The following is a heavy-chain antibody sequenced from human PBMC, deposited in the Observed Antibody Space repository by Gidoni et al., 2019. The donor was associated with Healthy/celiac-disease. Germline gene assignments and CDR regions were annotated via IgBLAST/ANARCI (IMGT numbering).Heavy chain of an antibody. CDR2: ISGSGGST. Sequence: EVQLSQSGGGLVQPGGSLRLSCSAAGFTFRSYDMSWVRPAPGKGLEWVSAISGSGGSTYDADSVKGRFTISRDNSKNTLYLQMNSLRAEDTAVYYCAKSIAARLPYYYDMHWGQGTLVTVSS. J-gene: IGHJ4*02. D-gene: IGHD6-6*01. CDR1: GFTFRSYD. CDR3: AKSIAARLPYYYDMH. V-gene: IGHV3-23*01.